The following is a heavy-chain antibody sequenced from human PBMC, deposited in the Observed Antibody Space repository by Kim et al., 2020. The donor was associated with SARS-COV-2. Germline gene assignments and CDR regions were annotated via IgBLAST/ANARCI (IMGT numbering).Heavy chain of an antibody. Sequence: SVKVSCKASGGTFSSYAISWVRQAPGQGLEWMGGIIPIFGTANYAQKFQGRVTITADESTSTAYMELSSLRSEDTAVYYCARVPRRDIVVVVENYYYYGMDVWGQGTTVTVSS. CDR3: ARVPRRDIVVVVENYYYYGMDV. D-gene: IGHD2-15*01. V-gene: IGHV1-69*13. J-gene: IGHJ6*02. CDR1: GGTFSSYA. CDR2: IIPIFGTA.